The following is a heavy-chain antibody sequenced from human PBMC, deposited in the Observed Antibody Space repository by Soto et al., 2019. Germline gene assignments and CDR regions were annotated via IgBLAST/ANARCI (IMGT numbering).Heavy chain of an antibody. CDR3: ARHCSDATCYAS. CDR1: SGSVSISSYD. CDR2: IFYSGST. D-gene: IGHD2-15*01. J-gene: IGHJ5*02. Sequence: PSETLALTCTVCSGSVSISSYDWSWIRQPPGKGLEWIGSIFYSGSTNYNPSLKGRVTISVDTSKHQFSLKLSSVTAADTAVYYCARHCSDATCYASSAQATLVTVSS. V-gene: IGHV4-59*08.